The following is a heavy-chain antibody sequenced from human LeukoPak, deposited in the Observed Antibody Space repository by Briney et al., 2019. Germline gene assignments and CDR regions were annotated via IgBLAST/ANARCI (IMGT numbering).Heavy chain of an antibody. D-gene: IGHD2-15*01. CDR3: ARSGSCSGGSCYGDAFDI. J-gene: IGHJ3*02. Sequence: GGSLRLSCAASGFTFSSYDMHWVRQATGKGLEWVSAIGTAGDTYYPGSVKGRFTISRENAKNSLYLQMNSLRAGDTAVYYCARSGSCSGGSCYGDAFDIWGQETMVTVSS. V-gene: IGHV3-13*01. CDR1: GFTFSSYD. CDR2: IGTAGDT.